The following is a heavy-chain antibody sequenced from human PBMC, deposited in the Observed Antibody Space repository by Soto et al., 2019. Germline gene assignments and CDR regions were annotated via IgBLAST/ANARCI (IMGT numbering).Heavy chain of an antibody. CDR2: ISSSSSYI. Sequence: PGGSLRLSCAASGFTFSSYSMNWVRQAPGKGLEWVSSISSSSSYIYYADSVKGRFTISRDNAKNSLYLQMNSLRAEDTAVYYCARDPADYGEVSSFDYWGQGTLVTVSS. D-gene: IGHD4-17*01. CDR1: GFTFSSYS. CDR3: ARDPADYGEVSSFDY. J-gene: IGHJ4*02. V-gene: IGHV3-21*01.